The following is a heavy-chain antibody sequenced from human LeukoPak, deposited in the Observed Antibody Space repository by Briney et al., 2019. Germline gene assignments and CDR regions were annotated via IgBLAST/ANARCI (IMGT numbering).Heavy chain of an antibody. J-gene: IGHJ5*02. CDR3: ARDAALIVGATTLNWFDR. CDR2: INPNSGGT. Sequence: GASVTVSFKASVYTFTVYYMHWVRQAPGQGGGGMGWINPNSGGTNYAQKFQGRGTMTRDTSISTAYMELSRLRSADTAVYYCARDAALIVGATTLNWFDRWGQGTLVTVSS. D-gene: IGHD1-26*01. CDR1: VYTFTVYY. V-gene: IGHV1-2*02.